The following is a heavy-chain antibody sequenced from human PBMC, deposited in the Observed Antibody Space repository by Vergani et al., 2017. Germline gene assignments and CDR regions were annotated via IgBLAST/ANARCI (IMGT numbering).Heavy chain of an antibody. CDR2: VDPEDGET. CDR1: GYTFTDHY. D-gene: IGHD4-17*01. Sequence: EVQLVQSGAEVKKPGATMKISCKVSGYTFTDHYMHWVKQAPGKGLEWMGLVDPEDGETIYAEKFKGRVTIAADTSTDTAHLELSSLRSEDTGVYYCATPPTVTTGGMEVWGQGTTVIVSS. CDR3: ATPPTVTTGGMEV. J-gene: IGHJ6*02. V-gene: IGHV1-69-2*01.